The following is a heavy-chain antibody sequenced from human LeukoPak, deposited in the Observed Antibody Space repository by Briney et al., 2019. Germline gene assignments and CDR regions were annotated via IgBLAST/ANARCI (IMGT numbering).Heavy chain of an antibody. J-gene: IGHJ3*02. D-gene: IGHD5-24*01. CDR2: IMPLFGTA. V-gene: IGHV1-69*06. CDR1: GGTFNNSA. CDR3: ARAGEMATPPRAFDI. Sequence: ASVKVSCKTSGGTFNNSAISWVRQAPGQGLEWLGGIMPLFGTAGYAQKFQGRVTITADKSTSTAYMELSSLRSEDTAVYYCARAGEMATPPRAFDIWGQGTMVTVSS.